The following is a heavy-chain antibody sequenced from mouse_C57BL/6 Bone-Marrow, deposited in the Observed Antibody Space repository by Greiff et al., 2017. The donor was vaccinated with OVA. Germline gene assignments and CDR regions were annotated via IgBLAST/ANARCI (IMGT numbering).Heavy chain of an antibody. CDR1: GFTFSDYY. Sequence: KLVESGGGLVQPGGSLTLSCAASGFTFSDYYMYWVRQTPEKRLEWVAYISNGGGSTYYPDTVKGRFTISRDNAKNTLYLQMSRLKSEDTAMYYCARLHGYYWYFDGWGTGTTVTVAS. CDR2: ISNGGGST. CDR3: ARLHGYYWYFDG. D-gene: IGHD2-2*01. J-gene: IGHJ1*03. V-gene: IGHV5-12*01.